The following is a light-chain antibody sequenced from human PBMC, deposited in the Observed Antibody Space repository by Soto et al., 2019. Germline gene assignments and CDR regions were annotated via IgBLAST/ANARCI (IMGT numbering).Light chain of an antibody. V-gene: IGKV3-20*01. CDR1: QSVGGS. CDR3: QQYGSSPRT. J-gene: IGKJ1*01. CDR2: HTS. Sequence: ETVLTQSPGALSLSPGERATLSCRASQSVGGSLAWYQQRPGQAPRLLVYHTSNRATGIPDRFSASGSGTDFTLTISRLEPEDFAVYYCQQYGSSPRTFGQGATVDI.